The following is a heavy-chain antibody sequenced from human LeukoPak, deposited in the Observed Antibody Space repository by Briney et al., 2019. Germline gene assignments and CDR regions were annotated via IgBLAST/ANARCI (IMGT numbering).Heavy chain of an antibody. D-gene: IGHD3-10*01. CDR3: AREIIWSGAFHM. J-gene: IGHJ3*02. Sequence: GGSLRLSCAASGFTFSSYWMSWVRQTPGKGLEWVANIKKDGSDIYYVDSVKGRFTISRDNAQNSLYLQMNSLRVEDTAVYYCAREIIWSGAFHMWGQGTLVTVSS. V-gene: IGHV3-7*03. CDR1: GFTFSSYW. CDR2: IKKDGSDI.